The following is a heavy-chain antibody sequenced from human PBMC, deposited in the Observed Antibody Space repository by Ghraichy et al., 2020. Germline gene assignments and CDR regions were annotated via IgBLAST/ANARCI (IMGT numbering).Heavy chain of an antibody. CDR3: ASYYDSSGYYWGRGYFDY. Sequence: SETLSLTCTVSGGSISSYYWSWIRQPPGKGLEWIGYIYYSGSTNYNPSLKSRVTISVDTSKNQFSLKLSSVTAADTAVYYCASYYDSSGYYWGRGYFDYWGQGTLVTVSS. J-gene: IGHJ4*02. CDR2: IYYSGST. CDR1: GGSISSYY. D-gene: IGHD3-22*01. V-gene: IGHV4-59*08.